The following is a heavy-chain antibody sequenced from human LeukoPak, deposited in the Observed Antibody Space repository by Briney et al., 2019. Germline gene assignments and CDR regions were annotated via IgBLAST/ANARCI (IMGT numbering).Heavy chain of an antibody. V-gene: IGHV3-30*02. CDR1: GFTFSNYG. CDR2: IRYDGGNK. CDR3: ARSAPAFDI. D-gene: IGHD6-25*01. Sequence: GGSLRLSCAASGFTFSNYGVHWVRQTPGKGLEWVGFIRYDGGNKYYADSVKGRFTMSRDNSNNTLYLQMNSLRAEDTAVYYCARSAPAFDIWGRGTMVTVSS. J-gene: IGHJ3*02.